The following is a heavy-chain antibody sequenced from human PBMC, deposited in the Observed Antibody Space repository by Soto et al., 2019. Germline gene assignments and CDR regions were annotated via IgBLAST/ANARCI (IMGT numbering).Heavy chain of an antibody. CDR1: GFTFNSYG. D-gene: IGHD2-2*01. V-gene: IGHV3-30*18. Sequence: QVHLVESGGGVVQPGRSLRLSCAASGFTFNSYGMYWIRQAPGKGLEWVAGLAYHGRNEYYAHSVKGRFTTSRDTSNSTLFLQMNSLRPEDTAVYYCAKSYWPSINAVLTSAIDHWGRGTLVTVPS. CDR3: AKSYWPSINAVLTSAIDH. J-gene: IGHJ4*02. CDR2: LAYHGRNE.